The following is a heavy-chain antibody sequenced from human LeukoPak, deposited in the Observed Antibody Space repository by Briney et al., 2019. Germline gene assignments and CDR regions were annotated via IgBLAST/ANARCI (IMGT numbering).Heavy chain of an antibody. CDR2: ISSSSSYI. CDR3: ARGQLGHYYYYGMDV. V-gene: IGHV3-21*01. J-gene: IGHJ6*02. Sequence: GGSLRLSCAASGFTFSDHWMDWVRQAPGKGLEWVSSISSSSSYIYYADSVKGRFTISRDNAKNSLYLQMNSLRAEDTAVYYCARGQLGHYYYYGMDVWGQGTTVTVSS. D-gene: IGHD6-6*01. CDR1: GFTFSDHW.